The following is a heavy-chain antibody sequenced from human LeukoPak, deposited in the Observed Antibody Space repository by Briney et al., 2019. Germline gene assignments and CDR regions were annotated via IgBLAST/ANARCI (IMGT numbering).Heavy chain of an antibody. V-gene: IGHV4-61*09. CDR1: GGSINSGSYY. J-gene: IGHJ4*02. D-gene: IGHD3-22*01. CDR3: ARAVSYDSSDYYPEGMFDY. CDR2: IYTTGTT. Sequence: SETLSLTCTVSGGSINSGSYYWNWIRQSAGKGLEWIGHIYTTGTTNCNPSLKSRVIISVDTSKNQFSLKLISVTAADTAVYYCARAVSYDSSDYYPEGMFDYWGQGTLVTVSS.